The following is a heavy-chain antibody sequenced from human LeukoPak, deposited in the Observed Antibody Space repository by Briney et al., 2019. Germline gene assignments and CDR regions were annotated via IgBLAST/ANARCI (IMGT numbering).Heavy chain of an antibody. V-gene: IGHV4-39*01. CDR1: GGSISSSGYY. Sequence: SETLSLTCTVSGGSISSSGYYWGRIRQPPGKGLEWIATIYYTGSTYYSPSLRSRVTISVDTSKDQFSLKLTSVTAADTAVYYCARLTGGYSYGYAGYWGQGTLVTVSS. D-gene: IGHD5-18*01. J-gene: IGHJ4*02. CDR3: ARLTGGYSYGYAGY. CDR2: IYYTGST.